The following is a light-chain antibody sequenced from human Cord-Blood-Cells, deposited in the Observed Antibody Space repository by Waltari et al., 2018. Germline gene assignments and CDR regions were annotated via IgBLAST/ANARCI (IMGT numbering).Light chain of an antibody. CDR2: AAS. Sequence: DIQMTQSPSSLSASVGDRVTITCRASQRISSYLNWYQQKPGKAPKLLIYAASSLQSGVPSRFSGSGSGTDFTLTISSLQPEDFATYYCQQSYSTPWWTFGQGTKVEIK. CDR1: QRISSY. J-gene: IGKJ1*01. CDR3: QQSYSTPWWT. V-gene: IGKV1-39*01.